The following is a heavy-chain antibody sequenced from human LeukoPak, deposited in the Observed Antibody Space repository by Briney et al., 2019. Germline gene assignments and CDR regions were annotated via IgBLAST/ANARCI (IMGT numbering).Heavy chain of an antibody. CDR1: GGSISSGGYS. D-gene: IGHD3-22*01. CDR2: IYHSGST. CDR3: AREYDSSGIDY. Sequence: SETLSLTCAVSGGSISSGGYSWSWIRQPPGKGLEWIGYIYHSGSTYYNPSLKSRVTISVDRSKNQFSLKLSSVIAADTAVYYCAREYDSSGIDYWGQGTLVTVSS. J-gene: IGHJ4*02. V-gene: IGHV4-30-2*01.